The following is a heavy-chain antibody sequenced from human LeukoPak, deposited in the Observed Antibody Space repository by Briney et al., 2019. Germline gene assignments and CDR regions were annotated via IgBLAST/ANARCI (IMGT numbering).Heavy chain of an antibody. J-gene: IGHJ4*02. CDR2: INLNSGGT. Sequence: RASVKVSCKASGYTFTGYYMHWVRQAPGQGLEWMGWINLNSGGTSYAQKFQGRVTMTRDTSISTVYMELSRLRSDDTAVNYCARRAGGYSHPYDYWGQGILVTVSS. D-gene: IGHD4-23*01. V-gene: IGHV1-2*02. CDR1: GYTFTGYY. CDR3: ARRAGGYSHPYDY.